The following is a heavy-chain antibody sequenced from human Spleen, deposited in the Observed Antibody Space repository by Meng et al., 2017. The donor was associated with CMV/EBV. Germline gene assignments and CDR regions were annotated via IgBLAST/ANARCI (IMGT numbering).Heavy chain of an antibody. CDR2: MYYGGST. Sequence: GSLRLSCTVSGCSISGNTYYWGWIRQPPGKGLEWIGGMYYGGSTYKNPSLKSRVTISVDTSKNQFSLRLSSVTAADTAVYYCARHAYHDFWSGFYDNYYYFYGMDVWGQGTTVTVSS. CDR3: ARHAYHDFWSGFYDNYYYFYGMDV. CDR1: GCSISGNTYY. V-gene: IGHV4-39*01. D-gene: IGHD3-3*01. J-gene: IGHJ6*02.